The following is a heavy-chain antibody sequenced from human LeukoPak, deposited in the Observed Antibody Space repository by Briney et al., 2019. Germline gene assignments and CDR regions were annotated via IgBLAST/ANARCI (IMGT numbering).Heavy chain of an antibody. D-gene: IGHD3-22*01. J-gene: IGHJ4*02. CDR3: ARDNTYYYDSSGQSIDY. V-gene: IGHV1-46*01. Sequence: ASVKVSCKASGYTFTSYYMHWVRQAPGQGLEWMGIINPSGGSTSYAQKFQGRVTMTRDMSTSTVYMELSSLRSEDTAVYYCARDNTYYYDSSGQSIDYWGLGTLVTVSS. CDR2: INPSGGST. CDR1: GYTFTSYY.